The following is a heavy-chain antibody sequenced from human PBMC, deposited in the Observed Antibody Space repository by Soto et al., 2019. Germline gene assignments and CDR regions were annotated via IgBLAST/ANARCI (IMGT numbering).Heavy chain of an antibody. CDR2: IKQDGSEK. Sequence: EVQLVESGGGLVQPGGSLRLSCAASGFTFSSYWMSWVRQAPGKGLEWVANIKQDGSEKYYVDSVKGRFTISRDNAKNSLYQQMNRLRAEDTAVYYCARDTHYDYIWGSYRIFDYGGQGTLVTGSS. V-gene: IGHV3-7*01. D-gene: IGHD3-16*02. J-gene: IGHJ4*02. CDR1: GFTFSSYW. CDR3: ARDTHYDYIWGSYRIFDY.